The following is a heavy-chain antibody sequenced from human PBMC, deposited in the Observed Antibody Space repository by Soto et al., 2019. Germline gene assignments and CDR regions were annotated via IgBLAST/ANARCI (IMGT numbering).Heavy chain of an antibody. J-gene: IGHJ6*02. CDR2: IIPIFGTA. Sequence: SVKVSCKASGGTFSSYAISWVRQAPGQGLEWMGGIIPIFGTANYAQKFQGRVTITADKSTSTAYMELSSLRSEDTAVYYCARGTIKYCSSTSCYKDSYYYGMDVWGQGTTVTSP. V-gene: IGHV1-69*06. CDR3: ARGTIKYCSSTSCYKDSYYYGMDV. CDR1: GGTFSSYA. D-gene: IGHD2-2*02.